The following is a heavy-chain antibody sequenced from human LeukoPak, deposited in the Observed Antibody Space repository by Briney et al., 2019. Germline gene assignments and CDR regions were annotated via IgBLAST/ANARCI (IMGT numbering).Heavy chain of an antibody. CDR1: GFTFSSYG. V-gene: IGHV3-21*01. CDR3: ARDRIIYGDYGDAFDI. Sequence: PGGSLRLSCAASGFTFSSYGMHWVRQAPGRELEWVSSISSSSSFIYYADSLKDRFTISRDNAKNSLFLQMNSLRAEDTAVYYCARDRIIYGDYGDAFDIWGQGTMVTVSS. D-gene: IGHD4-17*01. CDR2: ISSSSSFI. J-gene: IGHJ3*02.